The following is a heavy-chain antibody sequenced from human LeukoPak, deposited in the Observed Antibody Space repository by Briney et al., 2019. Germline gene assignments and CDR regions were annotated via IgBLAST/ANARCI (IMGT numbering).Heavy chain of an antibody. CDR2: IYTSGST. CDR3: ARAVVDAFDI. D-gene: IGHD2-15*01. J-gene: IGHJ3*02. CDR1: GGSISSGSYY. Sequence: SQTLSLTCTVSGGSISSGSYYWSWIRQPAGKGLEWIGRIYTSGSTNYIPSLKSRVTISVDTSKNQFSLKLSSVTAADTAVYYCARAVVDAFDIWGQGTMVTVSS. V-gene: IGHV4-61*02.